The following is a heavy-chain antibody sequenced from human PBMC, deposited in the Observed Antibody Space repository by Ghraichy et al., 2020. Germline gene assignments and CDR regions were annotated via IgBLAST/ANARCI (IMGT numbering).Heavy chain of an antibody. D-gene: IGHD1-7*01. Sequence: LSLTCAASGFTFSGSAMHWVRQASGKGLEWVGRIRSKANSYATAYAASVKGRFTISRDDSKNTAYLQMNSLKTEDTAVYYCTRHFAETGTWDYYYYGMDVWGQGTTVTVSS. CDR2: IRSKANSYAT. CDR3: TRHFAETGTWDYYYYGMDV. V-gene: IGHV3-73*01. J-gene: IGHJ6*02. CDR1: GFTFSGSA.